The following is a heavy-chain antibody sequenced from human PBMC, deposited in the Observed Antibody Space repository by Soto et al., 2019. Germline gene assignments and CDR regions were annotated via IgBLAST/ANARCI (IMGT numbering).Heavy chain of an antibody. D-gene: IGHD2-15*01. CDR1: GFTFSNYA. Sequence: LRLSCAASGFTFSNYAMTWVRQAPGKGLEWVSGISGDGDNTYYADSVKGRFTISRDNSKNTLYLQMNSLRAEDTAVYYCARAAHSGCDYWGQGTLVAVSS. CDR2: ISGDGDNT. J-gene: IGHJ4*02. CDR3: ARAAHSGCDY. V-gene: IGHV3-23*01.